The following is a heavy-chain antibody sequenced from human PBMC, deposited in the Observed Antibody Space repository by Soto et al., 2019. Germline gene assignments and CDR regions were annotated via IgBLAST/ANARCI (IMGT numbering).Heavy chain of an antibody. Sequence: PGGSLRISGSASGFTISTYAMTWVRQAPGKGLECVSGVTGSGSQIYYADPVKGRFTISKDNSKNTLYLQMSSLREEDTALYYCAKDAVYRDGLWLMDSWGQGTLVTVSS. D-gene: IGHD2-21*01. CDR1: GFTISTYA. CDR2: VTGSGSQI. J-gene: IGHJ5*02. CDR3: AKDAVYRDGLWLMDS. V-gene: IGHV3-23*01.